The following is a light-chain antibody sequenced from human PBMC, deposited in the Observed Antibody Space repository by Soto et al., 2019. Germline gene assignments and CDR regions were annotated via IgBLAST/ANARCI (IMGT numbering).Light chain of an antibody. J-gene: IGKJ4*01. Sequence: DIQMTQSPSSLSASVGDRVTITCRASQTVYHYLNWYQQKPGKAPKLLIYAASSLQSGVPSRFTGSGSGTDFTLTIGSLQPDDFASYFCQQSSTAPLTFGGGTKVEIK. V-gene: IGKV1-39*01. CDR3: QQSSTAPLT. CDR1: QTVYHY. CDR2: AAS.